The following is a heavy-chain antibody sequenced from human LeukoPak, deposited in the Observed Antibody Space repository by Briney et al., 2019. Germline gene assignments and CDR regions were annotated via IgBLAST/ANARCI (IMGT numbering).Heavy chain of an antibody. V-gene: IGHV4-34*01. CDR3: ARGVKYSSSWYVGEYFDY. CDR2: INHRGSP. J-gene: IGHJ4*02. CDR1: GVSFSGHY. D-gene: IGHD6-13*01. Sequence: SETLSLTCAVYGVSFSGHYWSWIRQPPGKGREWIGEINHRGSPNHNPSLKSRVTISVDTSKNQFSLKMSSVTAEDTAVYYCARGVKYSSSWYVGEYFDYWGQGTLVTVSS.